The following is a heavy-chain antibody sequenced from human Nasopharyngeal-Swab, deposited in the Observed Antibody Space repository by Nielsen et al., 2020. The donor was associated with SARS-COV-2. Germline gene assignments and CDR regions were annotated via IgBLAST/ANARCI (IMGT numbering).Heavy chain of an antibody. CDR1: GASSSGFY. CDR2: INHSGST. J-gene: IGHJ5*02. CDR3: ARAIPTPDLNWFDP. V-gene: IGHV4-34*01. D-gene: IGHD2-15*01. Sequence: SDPLSPTFPLYGASSSGFYWLWHRQPPGKGLEWMGEINHSGSTNYNPSLKSRVTISVDTSKNQFSLKLSSVTAADTAVYYCARAIPTPDLNWFDPWGQGTLVTVSS.